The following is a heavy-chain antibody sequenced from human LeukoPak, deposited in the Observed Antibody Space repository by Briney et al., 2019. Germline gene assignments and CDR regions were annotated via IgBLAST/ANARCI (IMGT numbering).Heavy chain of an antibody. CDR1: GFTFSTYD. J-gene: IGHJ4*02. CDR3: ARGRSGSYFDF. V-gene: IGHV3-13*04. Sequence: PGGSLRLSCAASGFTFSTYDMHWVRQATGKGLEWVSAISTTDDTYYPGSVKGRFTISRENAKSSLYLQMNSLRAEDTAVYYCARGRSGSYFDFWGQGTLVAVSS. CDR2: ISTTDDT. D-gene: IGHD1-26*01.